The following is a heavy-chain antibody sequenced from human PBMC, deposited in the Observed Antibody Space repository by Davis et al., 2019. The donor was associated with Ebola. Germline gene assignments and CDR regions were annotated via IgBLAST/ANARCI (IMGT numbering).Heavy chain of an antibody. CDR3: ARVGYGSGSHGPYYYYYGMDV. CDR1: GYTFTSYG. J-gene: IGHJ6*02. D-gene: IGHD3-10*01. V-gene: IGHV1-18*01. Sequence: ASVKVSCKASGYTFTSYGISWVRQAPGQGLEWMGWISAYNGNTNYAQKLQGRVTMTTDTSTSTAYMELRSLRSDDTAVYYCARVGYGSGSHGPYYYYYGMDVWGQGTTVTVSS. CDR2: ISAYNGNT.